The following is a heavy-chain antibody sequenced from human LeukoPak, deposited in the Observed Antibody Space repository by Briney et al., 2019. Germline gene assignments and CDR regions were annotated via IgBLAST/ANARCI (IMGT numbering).Heavy chain of an antibody. J-gene: IGHJ5*02. Sequence: SGTLSLTCAVNNGSFSNYYWTWIRQSPGKGLQWIREISQSGTTNYNPSLKSRLTLSMDESKNHLSLTLTSVTAADTALYFCARGGGNYLFFCDRGRLDPRGQGTLVTVSS. V-gene: IGHV4-34*01. CDR3: ARGGGNYLFFCDRGRLDP. D-gene: IGHD2-15*01. CDR1: NGSFSNYY. CDR2: ISQSGTT.